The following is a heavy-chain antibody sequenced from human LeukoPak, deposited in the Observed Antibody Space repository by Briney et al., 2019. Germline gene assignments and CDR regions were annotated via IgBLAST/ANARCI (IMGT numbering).Heavy chain of an antibody. J-gene: IGHJ5*02. D-gene: IGHD5-12*01. CDR2: ISGDGSER. Sequence: GGSLRLSCAASGFTFSTYWMNWVRQAPGKGLEWVAGISGDGSERDYVDSVRGRFTISRDNAKNSLYLQMNSLTAEDTAVYYCAKSRGYSGYDNNWFDPWGQGTLVTVSS. V-gene: IGHV3-7*05. CDR1: GFTFSTYW. CDR3: AKSRGYSGYDNNWFDP.